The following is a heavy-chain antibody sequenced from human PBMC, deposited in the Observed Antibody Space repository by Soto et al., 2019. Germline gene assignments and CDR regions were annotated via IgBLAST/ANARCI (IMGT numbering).Heavy chain of an antibody. D-gene: IGHD3-9*01. Sequence: GASVKVSCKVSGYTLTELSMHWVRQAPGKGLEWMGGFDPEDGETIYAQKFQGRVTMTEDTSTDTAYMELSSLRSEDTAVYYCATDLNDILTGYGPDAFDIRGQGTMVTVSS. J-gene: IGHJ3*02. V-gene: IGHV1-24*01. CDR1: GYTLTELS. CDR3: ATDLNDILTGYGPDAFDI. CDR2: FDPEDGET.